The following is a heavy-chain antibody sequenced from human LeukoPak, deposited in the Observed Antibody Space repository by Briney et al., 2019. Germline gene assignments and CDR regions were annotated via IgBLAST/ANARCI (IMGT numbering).Heavy chain of an antibody. CDR2: INSDGRST. CDR3: ARGGVGATSGYNWFDR. V-gene: IGHV3-74*01. Sequence: GGSLRLSCAASGFTFSRYWMHWVRHAPGKGLVWVSRINSDGRSTTYADSVKGGFTISRDNAKNTLYLQMHSLRAEDTAVYYCARGGVGATSGYNWFDRWGQGTLVTVSS. D-gene: IGHD1-26*01. CDR1: GFTFSRYW. J-gene: IGHJ5*02.